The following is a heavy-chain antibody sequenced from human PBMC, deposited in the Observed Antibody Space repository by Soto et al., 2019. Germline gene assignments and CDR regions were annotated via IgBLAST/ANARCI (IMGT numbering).Heavy chain of an antibody. CDR3: ARVGDCSSTGCYTRHGMDV. CDR2: IYPGDSDT. D-gene: IGHD2-2*02. J-gene: IGHJ6*02. CDR1: GYSFTSYW. Sequence: GESLKISCKGSGYSFTSYWIGWVRQMPGKGLEWMGIIYPGDSDTRYSPSFQGQVTISADKSISTAYLQWSSLKASDTAMYYCARVGDCSSTGCYTRHGMDVWGQGTTVTVSS. V-gene: IGHV5-51*01.